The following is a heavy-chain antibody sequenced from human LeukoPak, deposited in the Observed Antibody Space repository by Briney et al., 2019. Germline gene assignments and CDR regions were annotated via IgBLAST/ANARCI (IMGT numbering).Heavy chain of an antibody. CDR2: INHSGST. J-gene: IGHJ6*02. V-gene: IGHV4-34*01. D-gene: IGHD5-12*01. CDR1: GFTFSSYA. Sequence: GSLRLSCAASGFTFSSYAMSWIRQPPGKGLEWIGEINHSGSTNYNPSLKSRVTISVDTSKNQFSLKLSSVTAADTAVYYCARGYDYPRSRYYYYYGMDVWGQGTTVTVSS. CDR3: ARGYDYPRSRYYYYYGMDV.